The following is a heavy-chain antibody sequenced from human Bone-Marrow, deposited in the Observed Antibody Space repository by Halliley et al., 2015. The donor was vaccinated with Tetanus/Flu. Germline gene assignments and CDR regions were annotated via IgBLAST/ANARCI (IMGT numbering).Heavy chain of an antibody. J-gene: IGHJ2*01. V-gene: IGHV4-59*01. D-gene: IGHD6-19*01. CDR2: IEYRGSP. Sequence: IGYIEYRGSPNHNPSLKSRISISVDTAKNQFSLKLSSVTAADTAVYYCARTSADTSAWYFDLWGRGTLVTVSS. CDR3: ARTSADTSAWYFDL.